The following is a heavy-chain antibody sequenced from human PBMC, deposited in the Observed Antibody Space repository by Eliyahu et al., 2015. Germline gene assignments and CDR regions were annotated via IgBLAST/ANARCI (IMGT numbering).Heavy chain of an antibody. CDR2: IYYSGST. Sequence: QVQLQESGPGLVKPSETLXLTCTVXXXSINTYYWXWXRQPPGKGLEWIGYIYYSGSTNYNPSXKSRATISVDTSKNQFSLKLSSVTAADTAVYYCARDSSGWYGAIDYWGQGTLVTVSS. CDR3: ARDSSGWYGAIDY. CDR1: XXSINTYY. J-gene: IGHJ4*02. V-gene: IGHV4-59*01. D-gene: IGHD6-19*01.